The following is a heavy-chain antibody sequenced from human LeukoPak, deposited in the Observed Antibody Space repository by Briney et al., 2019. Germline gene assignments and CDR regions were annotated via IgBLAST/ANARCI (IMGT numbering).Heavy chain of an antibody. J-gene: IGHJ3*02. CDR2: ISYDGSNK. Sequence: GGSLRLSCAASGFTFSSYAMHWVRQAPGKGLEWVAVISYDGSNKYYADSVKGRFTISRDNSKNTLYLQMNSLRAEDTAVYYCARDLVYSSSWYGAFDIWGQGTMVTVSS. D-gene: IGHD6-13*01. V-gene: IGHV3-30*04. CDR1: GFTFSSYA. CDR3: ARDLVYSSSWYGAFDI.